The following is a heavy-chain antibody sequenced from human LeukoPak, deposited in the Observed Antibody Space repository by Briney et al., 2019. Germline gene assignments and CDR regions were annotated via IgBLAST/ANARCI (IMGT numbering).Heavy chain of an antibody. J-gene: IGHJ4*02. V-gene: IGHV3-23*05. Sequence: GGSLRLSCTASGFSFSTYSMTWVRQGPGKGLEWVSSIYNSDSETFYADSVKGRFTISRDNSKNTLYLQMNSLTAEDTAIYYCSKDVVPDSGWDLDYWGQGTLVTVSS. CDR2: IYNSDSET. D-gene: IGHD6-19*01. CDR1: GFSFSTYS. CDR3: SKDVVPDSGWDLDY.